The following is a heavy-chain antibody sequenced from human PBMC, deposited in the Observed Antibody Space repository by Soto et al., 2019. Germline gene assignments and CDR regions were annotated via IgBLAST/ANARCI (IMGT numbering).Heavy chain of an antibody. CDR3: ARLGGYVSVGYYYLWDS. CDR2: INHSGST. CDR1: DGAMSSDSSY. D-gene: IGHD3-22*01. J-gene: IGHJ4*02. Sequence: NPSESLSLTCRVSDGAMSSDSSYWGWIRQPPGKGLEWIGVINHSGSTYHNLSLKGRVTMSVDASRNQFSLKLTSMTAADTAVYYCARLGGYVSVGYYYLWDSWGQGTLVTVSS. V-gene: IGHV4-39*01.